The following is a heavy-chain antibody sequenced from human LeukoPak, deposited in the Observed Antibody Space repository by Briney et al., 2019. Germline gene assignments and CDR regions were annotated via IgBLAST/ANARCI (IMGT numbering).Heavy chain of an antibody. Sequence: GGSLRLSCEVSGFPFTLYNMNWVRQAPGKGLEWLSYISSSTNTIYYADSVKGRFTISRDDSKNTVSLQMNSLRVEDAALYYCVPLPAGNFPGFDYWGQGTRVTVSS. CDR1: GFPFTLYN. CDR3: VPLPAGNFPGFDY. CDR2: ISSSTNTI. V-gene: IGHV3-48*04. J-gene: IGHJ4*02. D-gene: IGHD1-7*01.